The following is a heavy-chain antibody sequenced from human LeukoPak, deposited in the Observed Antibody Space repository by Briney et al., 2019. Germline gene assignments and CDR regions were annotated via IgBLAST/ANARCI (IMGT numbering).Heavy chain of an antibody. D-gene: IGHD3-16*01. CDR3: ARDMPFGGY. CDR2: IKQDGSEE. V-gene: IGHV3-7*03. CDR1: GFTFSSYG. J-gene: IGHJ4*02. Sequence: PGGSLRLSRAASGFTFSSYGMHWVRQAPGKGLEWVANIKQDGSEENYVDSVKGRFTISRDNAKNSLYLQMNSLRAEDTAVYCCARDMPFGGYWGQGTLVTVSS.